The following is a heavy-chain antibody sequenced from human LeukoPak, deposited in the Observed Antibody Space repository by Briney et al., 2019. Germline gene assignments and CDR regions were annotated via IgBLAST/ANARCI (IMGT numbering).Heavy chain of an antibody. CDR1: GFTFSSYE. V-gene: IGHV3-48*03. Sequence: GGSLRLSCAASGFTFSSYEMNWVRQAPGKGLEWVSYISSSGSTIYYADSVKGRFTISRDNAKNSLYLQMNSLRAEDAAVYYCARDSQEWELPTINYFDYWGQGTLVTVSS. CDR2: ISSSGSTI. J-gene: IGHJ4*02. CDR3: ARDSQEWELPTINYFDY. D-gene: IGHD1-26*01.